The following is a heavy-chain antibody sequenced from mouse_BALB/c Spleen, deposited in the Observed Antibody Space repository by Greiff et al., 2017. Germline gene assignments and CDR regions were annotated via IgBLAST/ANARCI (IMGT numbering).Heavy chain of an antibody. D-gene: IGHD1-2*01. CDR3: ARLTAAYYFDY. Sequence: EVQRVESGGDLVKPGGSLKLSCAASGFTFSSYGMSWVRQTPDKRLEWVATISSGGSYTYYPDSVKGRFTISRDNAKNTLYLQMSSLKSEDTAMYYCARLTAAYYFDYWGQGTTLTVSS. J-gene: IGHJ2*01. CDR2: ISSGGSYT. CDR1: GFTFSSYG. V-gene: IGHV5-6*01.